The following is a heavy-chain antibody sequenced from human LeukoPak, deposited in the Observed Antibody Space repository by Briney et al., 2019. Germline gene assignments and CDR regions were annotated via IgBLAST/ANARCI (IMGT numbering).Heavy chain of an antibody. CDR3: ASGGSTIREFYYYYYMDV. CDR1: GFTFSSYS. V-gene: IGHV3-21*01. D-gene: IGHD5/OR15-5a*01. Sequence: GGSLRLSCAASGFTFSSYSMNWVRQAPGKGLEWVSSISSSSSYIFYTDSLKGRFTISRDNAKNSLYLQMNSLRAEDTAVYYCASGGSTIREFYYYYYMDVWGKGTTVTVSS. CDR2: ISSSSSYI. J-gene: IGHJ6*03.